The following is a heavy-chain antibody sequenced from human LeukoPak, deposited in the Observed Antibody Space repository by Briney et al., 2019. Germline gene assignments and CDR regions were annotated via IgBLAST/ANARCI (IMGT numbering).Heavy chain of an antibody. CDR2: IYPDDSDT. J-gene: IGHJ3*01. D-gene: IGHD3-22*01. CDR3: ARPNITSYYDSRGYDAFDV. Sequence: GESLKISCKGSGYRFNAYWIAWVRQMPGKGLEWMGIIYPDDSDTRYSPSLQGQVTISADKSVRTAYLQWSSLKASDTAMYYCARPNITSYYDSRGYDAFDVWGQGTMVTASS. V-gene: IGHV5-51*01. CDR1: GYRFNAYW.